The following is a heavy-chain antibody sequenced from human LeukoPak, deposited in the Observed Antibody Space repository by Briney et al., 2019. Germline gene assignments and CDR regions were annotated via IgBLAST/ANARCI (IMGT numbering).Heavy chain of an antibody. CDR3: ARLLLGSQSRGFEY. J-gene: IGHJ4*02. V-gene: IGHV1-18*01. D-gene: IGHD3-10*01. Sequence: ASVKVSCKASGYIFTNYGMSWVRQAPGQGLEWMGWINTNNGNTNYAQNFRDTVTMTTDTSTNTAYMELRSLRSDDTAIYYCARLLLGSQSRGFEYWGQGTLDTVSS. CDR2: INTNNGNT. CDR1: GYIFTNYG.